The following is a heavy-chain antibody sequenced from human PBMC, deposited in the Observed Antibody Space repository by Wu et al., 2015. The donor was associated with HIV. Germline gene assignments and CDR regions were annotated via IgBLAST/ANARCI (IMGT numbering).Heavy chain of an antibody. D-gene: IGHD3-22*01. CDR1: GGTFSSYA. CDR3: ARSEDYYDSSGYGRDAFDI. Sequence: QVQLVQSGAEVKKPGSSVKVSCKASGGTFSSYAISWVRQAPGQGLEWMGGIIPIFGTANYAQKFQGRVTITTDESTSTAYMELSSLRSEDTAVYYCARSEDYYDSSGYGRDAFDIWGQGDNGHRLF. CDR2: IIPIFGTA. J-gene: IGHJ3*02. V-gene: IGHV1-69*05.